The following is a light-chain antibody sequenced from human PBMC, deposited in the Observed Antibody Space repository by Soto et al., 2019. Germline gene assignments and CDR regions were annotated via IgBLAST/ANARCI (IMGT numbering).Light chain of an antibody. CDR3: NSYAGSYNWV. J-gene: IGLJ3*02. V-gene: IGLV2-8*01. CDR1: SSDVGGYNY. Sequence: QSALTQPPSASGAPGQSVTISCTGTSSDVGGYNYVSWYQQHPGKAPKLLVYEVSKRPSGVPDRFSGSKSGNTASLTVSGLQAADEADYYGNSYAGSYNWVFGGGTKLPVL. CDR2: EVS.